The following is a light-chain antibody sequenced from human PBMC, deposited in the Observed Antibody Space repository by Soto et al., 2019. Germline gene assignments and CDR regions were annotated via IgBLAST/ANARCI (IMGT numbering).Light chain of an antibody. CDR1: QSVSSSY. Sequence: EIVLTQSPGTLSLSPGERATLSCRASQSVSSSYLAWYQQKPGQAPMLLIYGASSRATGIPDRFSGSGSGTDFALTISRLEPEDFSVYYFQQYGSSSWTFGQGTKVEIK. CDR2: GAS. J-gene: IGKJ1*01. V-gene: IGKV3-20*01. CDR3: QQYGSSSWT.